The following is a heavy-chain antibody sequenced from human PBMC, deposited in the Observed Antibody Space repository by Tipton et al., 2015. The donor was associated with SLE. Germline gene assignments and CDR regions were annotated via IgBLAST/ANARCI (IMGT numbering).Heavy chain of an antibody. Sequence: SLRLSCAASGFTFSSYWMHWVRQPPGKGPVWVSQIRSDGTRANYADFVEGRFTVSRDNAKNMLYLQMNSVRAEDTAVYYCAGELLDYFDFWGQGTLVTVSS. CDR2: IRSDGTRA. CDR1: GFTFSSYW. V-gene: IGHV3-74*01. J-gene: IGHJ4*02. CDR3: AGELLDYFDF. D-gene: IGHD1-26*01.